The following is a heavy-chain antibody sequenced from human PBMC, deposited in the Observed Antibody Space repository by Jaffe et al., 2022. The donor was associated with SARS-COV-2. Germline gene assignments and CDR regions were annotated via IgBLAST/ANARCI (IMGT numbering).Heavy chain of an antibody. D-gene: IGHD1-1*01. CDR2: IRHDGSEK. J-gene: IGHJ4*02. CDR1: GFTFSSFW. V-gene: IGHV3-7*01. Sequence: EVQLVESGGGLVQPGESLRLSCAASGFTFSSFWMNWVRQAPGKGLEWVANIRHDGSEKYYVDSVKGRFTISRDNAKDSLYLQMSSLRAEDTAVYYCARQAASNTWNGFYFDYWGQGALVTVSS. CDR3: ARQAASNTWNGFYFDY.